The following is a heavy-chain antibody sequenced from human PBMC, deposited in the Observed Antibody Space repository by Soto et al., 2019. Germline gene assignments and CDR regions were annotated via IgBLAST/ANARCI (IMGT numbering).Heavy chain of an antibody. CDR3: ARSQNTGYSSGPDY. D-gene: IGHD6-19*01. Sequence: ASVKVSCKASGYIFISYSMHWVRQAPGQSLEWMGWINTGNGNTKYSQKFQGRVTITKDTSASTAYMDLSSLKSEDTAVYYCARSQNTGYSSGPDYWGQGTLVTVSS. CDR1: GYIFISYS. CDR2: INTGNGNT. J-gene: IGHJ4*02. V-gene: IGHV1-3*04.